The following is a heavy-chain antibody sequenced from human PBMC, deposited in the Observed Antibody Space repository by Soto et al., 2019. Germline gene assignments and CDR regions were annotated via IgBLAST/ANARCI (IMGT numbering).Heavy chain of an antibody. CDR1: GGSISSYY. V-gene: IGHV4-59*08. J-gene: IGHJ6*02. Sequence: QVQLQESGPGLVKPSETLSLTCTVSGGSISSYYWSWIRQPPGKGLEWIGYMDYSGSTNYNPSLKSRVTISVGTSKNQFSLKLSSVTAADTAVFYCCCRNSGWYYGVDVWGQGTTLTVSS. D-gene: IGHD6-19*01. CDR2: MDYSGST. CDR3: CCRNSGWYYGVDV.